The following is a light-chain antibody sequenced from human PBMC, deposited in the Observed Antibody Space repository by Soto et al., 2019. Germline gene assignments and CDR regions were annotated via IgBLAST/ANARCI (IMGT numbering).Light chain of an antibody. CDR1: QSLTATY. J-gene: IGKJ1*01. CDR3: QQYGSSPWT. Sequence: EGVLAQSPATLSLSPGDKATLSCRASQSLTATYSAWYQQKPGQPPRLVIHSTSVRATGIPDRFVGSGSGTDFTLTISRLEPEDFAVYYCQQYGSSPWTFGQGTKVDIK. CDR2: STS. V-gene: IGKV3-20*01.